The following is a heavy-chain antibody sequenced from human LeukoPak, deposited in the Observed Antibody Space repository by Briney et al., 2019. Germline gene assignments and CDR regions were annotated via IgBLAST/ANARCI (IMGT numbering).Heavy chain of an antibody. D-gene: IGHD3-16*01. Sequence: GSLRLSCAASGFTFSTYWMTWVRQAPGKGLEWVANIKQDGSEKYYVDSVKGRFTISRDNAKNSLDLQMDSLRVEDTAVYYCARDWGWTTFDSWGQGTLVAVSS. V-gene: IGHV3-7*01. J-gene: IGHJ4*02. CDR1: GFTFSTYW. CDR3: ARDWGWTTFDS. CDR2: IKQDGSEK.